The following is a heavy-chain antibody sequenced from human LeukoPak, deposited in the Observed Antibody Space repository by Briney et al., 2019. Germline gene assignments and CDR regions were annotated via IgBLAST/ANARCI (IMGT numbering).Heavy chain of an antibody. CDR1: GGSISSYY. CDR3: ARDHCSGGSCYIFDY. D-gene: IGHD2-15*01. Sequence: SETLSLTXTVSGGSISSYYWSWIRQPAGKGLEWIGRIYTSGSTNYNPSLKSRVTMSVDTSKNQFSLKLSSVTAADTAVYYCARDHCSGGSCYIFDYWGQGTLVTVSS. CDR2: IYTSGST. J-gene: IGHJ4*02. V-gene: IGHV4-4*07.